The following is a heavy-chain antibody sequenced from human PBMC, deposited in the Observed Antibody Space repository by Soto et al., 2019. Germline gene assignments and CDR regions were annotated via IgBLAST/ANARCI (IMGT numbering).Heavy chain of an antibody. CDR3: ARDRERDAWYEDY. D-gene: IGHD6-13*01. J-gene: IGHJ4*02. CDR1: GFSFSSYA. Sequence: ESGGGLVQPGGSLRLSCVASGFSFSSYAMSWVRQAPGEGLEWVSVISGSDGSTYYAGSVKGRFTISRDDSKNTLYLQMNSLRAEDTAVYYCARDRERDAWYEDYWGQGTLVTVSS. V-gene: IGHV3-23*01. CDR2: ISGSDGST.